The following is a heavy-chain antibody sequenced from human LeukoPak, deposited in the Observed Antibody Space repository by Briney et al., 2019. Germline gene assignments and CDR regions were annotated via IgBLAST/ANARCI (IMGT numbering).Heavy chain of an antibody. J-gene: IGHJ5*02. CDR1: GFIFITHG. CDR2: TSYDGVNK. CDR3: VKEGGPATVTDGWHWFDP. V-gene: IGHV3-30*18. D-gene: IGHD4-17*01. Sequence: GGSLRLSCVASGFIFITHGMHWVRQAPGQGLEWVAGTSYDGVNKYYVDSVKGRFIISRDNSKKTLYLQMNWLRGEDTAVYYCVKEGGPATVTDGWHWFDPWGQGALVTVSS.